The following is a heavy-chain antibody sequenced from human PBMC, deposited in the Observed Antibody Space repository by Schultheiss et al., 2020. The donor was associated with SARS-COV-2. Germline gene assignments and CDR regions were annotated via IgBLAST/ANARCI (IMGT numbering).Heavy chain of an antibody. CDR2: IDPSDSYT. J-gene: IGHJ4*02. V-gene: IGHV5-10-1*01. D-gene: IGHD2-2*01. Sequence: GESLKISCKGSGYSFTSYWISWVRQMPGKGLEWMGRIDPSDSYTNYRPSFQGHVTISADKSISTAYLQWSSLKASDTAIYYCARGPVPYYFDYWGQGTLVTVSS. CDR1: GYSFTSYW. CDR3: ARGPVPYYFDY.